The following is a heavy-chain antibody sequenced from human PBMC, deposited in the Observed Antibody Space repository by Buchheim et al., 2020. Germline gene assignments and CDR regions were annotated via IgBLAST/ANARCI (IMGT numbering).Heavy chain of an antibody. CDR2: IGVGGDT. D-gene: IGHD1-7*01. J-gene: IGHJ6*02. CDR1: GFTFSNYE. CDR3: SRGAGELELRTMDV. V-gene: IGHV3-13*04. Sequence: DVQLVESGGGLVEPGGSLRLSCAASGFTFSNYEXHWVRQVIGKGLEWVSTIGVGGDTYYPGSVKGRFTISRENAKNSLYLQMNSLRAGDTAVYYCSRGAGELELRTMDVWGQGTT.